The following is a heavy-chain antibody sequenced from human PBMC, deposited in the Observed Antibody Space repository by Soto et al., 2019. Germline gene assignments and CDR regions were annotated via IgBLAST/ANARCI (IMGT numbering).Heavy chain of an antibody. CDR1: GGSISSYY. Sequence: QVQLQESGPGLVKPSETLSLTCTVSGGSISSYYWSWIRQPPGKGLEWIGYIYYSGSTNYNPSPKSRVTISVDTSKNQFSLKLSSVTAADTAVYYCARGNSYGFGYWGQGTLVTVSS. CDR2: IYYSGST. J-gene: IGHJ4*02. D-gene: IGHD5-18*01. V-gene: IGHV4-59*01. CDR3: ARGNSYGFGY.